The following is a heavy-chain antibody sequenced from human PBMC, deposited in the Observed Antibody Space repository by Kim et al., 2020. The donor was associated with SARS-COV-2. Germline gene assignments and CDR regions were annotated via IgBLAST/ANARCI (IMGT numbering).Heavy chain of an antibody. CDR1: GFTLSSYG. CDR2: IWYDGSNK. Sequence: GGSLRLSCAASGFTLSSYGMHWVRQAPGKGLEWVAVIWYDGSNKYYADSVKGRFTISRDNSKNTLYLQMNSLRAEDTAVYYCARAVSGSYSYYYYGMDVWGQGTTVTVSS. V-gene: IGHV3-33*01. J-gene: IGHJ6*02. D-gene: IGHD1-26*01. CDR3: ARAVSGSYSYYYYGMDV.